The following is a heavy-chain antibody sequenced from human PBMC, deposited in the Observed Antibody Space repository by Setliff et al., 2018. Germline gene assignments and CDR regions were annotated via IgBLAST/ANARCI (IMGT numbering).Heavy chain of an antibody. CDR3: ARVSRTIVGARGFDY. CDR1: GGTFSSYG. Sequence: GASVTVSCKASGGTFSSYGISWVRQAPGQGLEWMGGIIPIFGTANYAQKFQGSVTITADESTSTAYMELSSLRSEDTAVYYCARVSRTIVGARGFDYWGQGTLVTVSS. V-gene: IGHV1-69*13. J-gene: IGHJ4*02. CDR2: IIPIFGTA. D-gene: IGHD1-26*01.